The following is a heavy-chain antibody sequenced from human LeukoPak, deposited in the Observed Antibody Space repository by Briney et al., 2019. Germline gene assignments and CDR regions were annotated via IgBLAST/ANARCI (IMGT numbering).Heavy chain of an antibody. J-gene: IGHJ5*02. D-gene: IGHD1-26*01. CDR2: IYYSGST. CDR1: GGSISSGGYS. V-gene: IGHV4-39*07. CDR3: ARVGVGGFWFDP. Sequence: SETLSLTCAVSGGSISSGGYSWSWIRQPPGKGLEWIGSIYYSGSTYYNPSLKSRVTISVDTSKNQFSLKLSSVTAADTAVYYCARVGVGGFWFDPWGQGTLVTVSS.